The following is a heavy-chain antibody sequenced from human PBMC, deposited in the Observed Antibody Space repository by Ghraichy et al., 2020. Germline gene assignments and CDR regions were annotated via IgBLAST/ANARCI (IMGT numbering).Heavy chain of an antibody. D-gene: IGHD5-18*01. CDR3: ARHVVLQLWLPPQYFDN. V-gene: IGHV4-39*01. J-gene: IGHJ4*02. CDR2: VFYTGST. CDR1: GGSISVSGYY. Sequence: SETLSLTCTVSGGSISVSGYYWGWIRQSPGKGLEWLGSVFYTGSTNYNPSLRSRLTISVDTSKNQFSLKLRSVTAADTALYFCARHVVLQLWLPPQYFDNWGQGTQVTVSS.